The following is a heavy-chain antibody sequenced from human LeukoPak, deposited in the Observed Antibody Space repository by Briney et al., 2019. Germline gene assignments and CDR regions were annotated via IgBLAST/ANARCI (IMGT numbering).Heavy chain of an antibody. Sequence: SETLSLTCAVHGGSFSGYYWSWIRQPPGKRLEWIGEINHSGSTNYNPSLKSRVTISVDTSKNQFSLKLSSVTAADTAVYYCARKGWGFPGYSSSWYQGYNWFDPWGQGTLVTVSS. CDR2: INHSGST. CDR1: GGSFSGYY. V-gene: IGHV4-34*01. D-gene: IGHD6-13*01. CDR3: ARKGWGFPGYSSSWYQGYNWFDP. J-gene: IGHJ5*02.